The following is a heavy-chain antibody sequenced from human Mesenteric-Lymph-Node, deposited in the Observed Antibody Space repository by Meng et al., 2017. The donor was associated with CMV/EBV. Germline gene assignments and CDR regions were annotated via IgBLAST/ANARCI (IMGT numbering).Heavy chain of an antibody. Sequence: SETLSLTCAVYGGSFSGYYWSWIRQPPGKGLEWIGEINHSGSTNYNPSLKSRVTISVDTSKNQFSLKLSSVTAADTAAYYCARIYGSGSYYNFYYYYGMDVWGQGTTVTVSS. CDR2: INHSGST. CDR1: GGSFSGYY. CDR3: ARIYGSGSYYNFYYYYGMDV. V-gene: IGHV4-34*01. D-gene: IGHD3-10*01. J-gene: IGHJ6*02.